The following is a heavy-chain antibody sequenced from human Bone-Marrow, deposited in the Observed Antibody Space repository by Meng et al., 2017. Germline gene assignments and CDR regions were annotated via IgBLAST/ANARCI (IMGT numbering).Heavy chain of an antibody. CDR1: GFLFGYYA. J-gene: IGHJ4*02. CDR3: SRGTQV. Sequence: GESLKISCTASGFLFGYYAVSWFRRAPGGGLECVGFIRSKDFGGTTEYAASVTGRVTISRDDSKSIAYRHMNNLKAEDTAVYYCSRGTQVWGQGTLVTVSS. D-gene: IGHD3-16*01. V-gene: IGHV3-49*02. CDR2: IRSKDFGGTT.